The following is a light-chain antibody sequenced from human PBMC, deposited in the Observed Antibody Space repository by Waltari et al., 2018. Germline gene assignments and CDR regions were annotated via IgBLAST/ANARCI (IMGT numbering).Light chain of an antibody. J-gene: IGKJ2*01. Sequence: VLTQSPGTLSLSPGERATLSCRASQSLTKRYLAWYQQKPGQAPSLLIYGASSRAAGIPDRCSGSGSGTDFTLTISRLEPEDFAVYYCQQYGSSVMYTFGQGTKLEIK. CDR2: GAS. CDR1: QSLTKRY. CDR3: QQYGSSVMYT. V-gene: IGKV3-20*01.